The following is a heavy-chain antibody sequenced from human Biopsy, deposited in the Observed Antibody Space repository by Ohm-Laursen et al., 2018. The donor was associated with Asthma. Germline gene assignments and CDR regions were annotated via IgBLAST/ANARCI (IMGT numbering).Heavy chain of an antibody. J-gene: IGHJ1*01. Sequence: GSLRLSCAASGFTVSRDHMFWVRQAPGKGLEWVANIKHDGTEKNHADSLKGRFTISRDNAKNSLYLQMNSLRAEDTAVYYCARTFHFWSPYLAEHYQLWGQGTLVTVSS. V-gene: IGHV3-7*01. CDR3: ARTFHFWSPYLAEHYQL. CDR2: IKHDGTEK. CDR1: GFTVSRDH. D-gene: IGHD3-3*02.